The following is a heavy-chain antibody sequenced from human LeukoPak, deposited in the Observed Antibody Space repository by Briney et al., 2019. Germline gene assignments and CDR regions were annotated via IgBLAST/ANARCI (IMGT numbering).Heavy chain of an antibody. D-gene: IGHD3-3*01. J-gene: IGHJ4*02. CDR3: ARGVRFLEWLSATYYFDY. Sequence: SVKGSCKASGGTFSSYAISCVRQAPGQGLEWMGGIIPIFGTANYAQKFQGRVTITADESTSTAYMELSSLRSEDTAVYYCARGVRFLEWLSATYYFDYWGQGTLVTVSS. CDR1: GGTFSSYA. V-gene: IGHV1-69*13. CDR2: IIPIFGTA.